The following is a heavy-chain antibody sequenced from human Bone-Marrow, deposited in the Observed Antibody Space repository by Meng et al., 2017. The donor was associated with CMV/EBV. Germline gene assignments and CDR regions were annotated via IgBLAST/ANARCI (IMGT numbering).Heavy chain of an antibody. CDR3: ARARIIVVPAAHYYYYYGMDV. CDR1: A. CDR2: IIPIFSTA. V-gene: IGHV1-69*05. D-gene: IGHD2-2*01. Sequence: AISWVRQAHGQGIGWMGGIIPIFSTANYEKKFQGRITITTDESTSTAYMELSSLRTEDTAVYYCARARIIVVPAAHYYYYYGMDVWGQGTTVTVSS. J-gene: IGHJ6*02.